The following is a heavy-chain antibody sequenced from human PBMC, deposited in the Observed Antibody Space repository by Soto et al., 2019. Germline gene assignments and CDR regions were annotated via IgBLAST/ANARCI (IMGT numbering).Heavy chain of an antibody. CDR2: ISGSGGST. Sequence: LRLSCAASGFTFSSYAMSWVRQAPGKGLEWVSAISGSGGSTYYADSVKGRFTISRDNSKNTLYLQMNSLRAEDTAVYYCAKARDGYNHFDYWGQGTLVTVSS. CDR1: GFTFSSYA. D-gene: IGHD5-12*01. V-gene: IGHV3-23*01. J-gene: IGHJ4*02. CDR3: AKARDGYNHFDY.